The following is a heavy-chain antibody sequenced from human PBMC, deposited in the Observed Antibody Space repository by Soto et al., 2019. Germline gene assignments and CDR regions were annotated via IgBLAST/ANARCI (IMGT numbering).Heavy chain of an antibody. Sequence: AASVKVSCKASGYTFTSYYMHWVRQAPGQGLEWMGIINPSGGSTSYAQKFQGRVTMTRDTSTSTVYMELSSLRSEDTAVYYCASLEAYCGGDCYLGAFDIWGQGTMVTVSS. CDR2: INPSGGST. D-gene: IGHD2-21*02. J-gene: IGHJ3*02. CDR1: GYTFTSYY. CDR3: ASLEAYCGGDCYLGAFDI. V-gene: IGHV1-46*03.